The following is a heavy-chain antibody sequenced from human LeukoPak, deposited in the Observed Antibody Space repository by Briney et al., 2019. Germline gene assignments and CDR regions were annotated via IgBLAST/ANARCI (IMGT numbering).Heavy chain of an antibody. D-gene: IGHD2-2*01. Sequence: VASVKVSCKASGYTFTGYYMHWVRQAPGQGLEWMGWINPNSGGTNYAQKFQGRVTITRDTSISTAYMELSRLRSDDTAVYYCARDIVVVPAAAYYFDYWGQGTLVTVSS. CDR3: ARDIVVVPAAAYYFDY. V-gene: IGHV1-2*02. CDR1: GYTFTGYY. CDR2: INPNSGGT. J-gene: IGHJ4*02.